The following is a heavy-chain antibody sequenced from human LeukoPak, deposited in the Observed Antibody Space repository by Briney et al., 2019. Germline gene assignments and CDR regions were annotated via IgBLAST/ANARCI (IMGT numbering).Heavy chain of an antibody. J-gene: IGHJ4*02. V-gene: IGHV1-2*02. Sequence: ASAKVSCKASGYTFTGYYMYWVRQAPGQGLEWMGWINPNSGGTNYAQKFQGRVTMTRDTSISTAYMELSRLRSDDTAVYYCARVPPSIVGAIDYWGQGTLVTVSS. D-gene: IGHD1-26*01. CDR3: ARVPPSIVGAIDY. CDR1: GYTFTGYY. CDR2: INPNSGGT.